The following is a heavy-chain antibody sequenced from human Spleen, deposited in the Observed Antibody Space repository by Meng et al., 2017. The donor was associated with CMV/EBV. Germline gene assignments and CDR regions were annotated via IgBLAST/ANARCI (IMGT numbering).Heavy chain of an antibody. CDR1: GGSISSSSYY. V-gene: IGHV4-39*07. CDR3: GRERGSSAWLDH. CDR2: IYYSGTP. J-gene: IGHJ4*02. Sequence: SETLSLTCTASGGSISSSSYYWGWVRQPPGKGLEWIGSIYYSGTPYYNPSLKSRVTISADTSKNQFSLKLSSVTAADTAVYYCGRERGSSAWLDHWGQGTLVTVSS. D-gene: IGHD2-2*01.